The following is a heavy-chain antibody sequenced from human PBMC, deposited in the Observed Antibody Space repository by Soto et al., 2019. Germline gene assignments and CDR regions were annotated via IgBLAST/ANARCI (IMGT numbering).Heavy chain of an antibody. D-gene: IGHD3-22*01. Sequence: ASVKVSCKASGYTFTSYYMHWVRQAPGQGLEWMGIINPSGGSTSYAQKFQGRVTMTRDTSTSTVYMELSGLRSEDTAVYYCARDGRYDSSGYYPDYWGQGTLVTSPQ. CDR3: ARDGRYDSSGYYPDY. CDR2: INPSGGST. J-gene: IGHJ4*02. V-gene: IGHV1-46*01. CDR1: GYTFTSYY.